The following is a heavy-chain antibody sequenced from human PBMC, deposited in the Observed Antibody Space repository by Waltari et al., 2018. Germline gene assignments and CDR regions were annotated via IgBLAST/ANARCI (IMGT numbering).Heavy chain of an antibody. CDR2: IISSGDGT. D-gene: IGHD6-13*01. J-gene: IGHJ4*02. CDR1: GFTLSSYE. CDR3: ARDTQQQLGLFDY. V-gene: IGHV3-48*03. Sequence: EVQLVESGGGLVQPGGSLRLSCAASGFTLSSYEMNWVRQAPGRGLEWVSYIISSGDGTYYADSVKGRFTISRDNAKNSLYLQMNSLEDTAVYYCARDTQQQLGLFDYWGQGTL.